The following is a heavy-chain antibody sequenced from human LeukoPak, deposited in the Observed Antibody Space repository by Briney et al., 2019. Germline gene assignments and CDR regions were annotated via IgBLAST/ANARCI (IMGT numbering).Heavy chain of an antibody. CDR3: AHIPSLDYYYYYMDV. V-gene: IGHV3-48*03. CDR2: ISSSGSTI. D-gene: IGHD2-21*01. Sequence: QTGGSLRLSCAASGFTFSSYEMNWVRQAPGKGLEWVSYISSSGSTIYYADSVKGRFTISRDNAKNSLYLQMNSLRAEDTAVYYCAHIPSLDYYYYYMDVWGKGTTVTISS. CDR1: GFTFSSYE. J-gene: IGHJ6*03.